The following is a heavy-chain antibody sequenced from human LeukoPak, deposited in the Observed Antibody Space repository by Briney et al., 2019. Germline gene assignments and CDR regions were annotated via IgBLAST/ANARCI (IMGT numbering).Heavy chain of an antibody. CDR2: ISGGSSYI. Sequence: GGSLRLSCAASGFTFSSYSMNWVGQAPGKGLEWVSSISGGSSYIYYADSVKGRFTISRDNAKNSLSLQMNSLRAEDTAVYYCARDPRYGSSGFDYWGRGTLVTVSS. V-gene: IGHV3-21*01. D-gene: IGHD3-22*01. CDR3: ARDPRYGSSGFDY. CDR1: GFTFSSYS. J-gene: IGHJ4*02.